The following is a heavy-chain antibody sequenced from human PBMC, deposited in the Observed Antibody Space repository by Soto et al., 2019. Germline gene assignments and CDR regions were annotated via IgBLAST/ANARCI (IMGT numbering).Heavy chain of an antibody. J-gene: IGHJ5*02. CDR2: NNNRGDT. CDR1: GASIDNNGYS. Sequence: QVQLQESGPGLVIPSQTLPLTCAVSGASIDNNGYSWTWIRQHPGKGLEWIGTNNNRGDTYYNPSLKSRLTISLDTSQNQFSLRLNAVTAADTATYYCARGGSGWKALNWFDPWGQGIMVTVSS. V-gene: IGHV4-31*11. D-gene: IGHD6-19*01. CDR3: ARGGSGWKALNWFDP.